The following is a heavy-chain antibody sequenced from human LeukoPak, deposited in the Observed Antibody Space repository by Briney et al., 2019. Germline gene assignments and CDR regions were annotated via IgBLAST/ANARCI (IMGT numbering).Heavy chain of an antibody. V-gene: IGHV1-18*01. Sequence: ASVKVSCKTSGYTFTNFYIYWVRQAPGQGLECMGWISGYTGDTKYAQIFQGRFTVTTDTSTSTAYMELRSLTYDDTAVYYCARAGYCGDGGCRGGSAFDVWGQGTMVTVSS. CDR1: GYTFTNFY. CDR2: ISGYTGDT. J-gene: IGHJ3*01. CDR3: ARAGYCGDGGCRGGSAFDV. D-gene: IGHD2-15*01.